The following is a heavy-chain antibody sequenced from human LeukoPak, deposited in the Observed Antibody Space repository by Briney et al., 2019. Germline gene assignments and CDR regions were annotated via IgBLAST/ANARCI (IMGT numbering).Heavy chain of an antibody. D-gene: IGHD3-10*01. CDR3: ARLSGYYYGSGSYDYYYMDV. J-gene: IGHJ6*03. Sequence: SETLSLTCTVSGYSISSGYFWGWIRQPPGKGLEWIGTIYNSGSTYYNASLESRVTISVDTSKNQFSLKLTSVTAADTAVYYCARLSGYYYGSGSYDYYYMDVWGKGTTVTISS. CDR2: IYNSGST. CDR1: GYSISSGYF. V-gene: IGHV4-38-2*02.